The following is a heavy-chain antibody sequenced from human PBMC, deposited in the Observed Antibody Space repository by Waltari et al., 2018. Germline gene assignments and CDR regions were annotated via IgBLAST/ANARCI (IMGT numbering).Heavy chain of an antibody. Sequence: EVHLVESGGGLVMPGGSLRLSCAASDFTFSDAWMSWVRQAPGKGLEWVGGIRSKTDGGTTDYAAPVKGRFTITRDESKNTLYLQMNSLKTEDTAVYYCTTHPPGPDYWGQGTLVTVSS. CDR3: TTHPPGPDY. V-gene: IGHV3-15*01. CDR2: IRSKTDGGTT. J-gene: IGHJ4*02. CDR1: DFTFSDAW.